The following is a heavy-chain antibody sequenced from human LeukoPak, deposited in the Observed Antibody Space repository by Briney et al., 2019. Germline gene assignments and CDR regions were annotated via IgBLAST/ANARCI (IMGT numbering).Heavy chain of an antibody. D-gene: IGHD2-2*01. CDR2: INPNSGGT. J-gene: IGHJ6*02. CDR3: ARDGVVVPAEGMDV. V-gene: IGHV1-2*02. CDR1: GYTLTGYY. Sequence: GASVKVSCKASGYTLTGYYMHWVRQAPGQGLEWMGWINPNSGGTNYAQKFQGRVTMTRDTSTSTAYMELSRLRSDDTAVYYCARDGVVVPAEGMDVWGQGTTVTVSS.